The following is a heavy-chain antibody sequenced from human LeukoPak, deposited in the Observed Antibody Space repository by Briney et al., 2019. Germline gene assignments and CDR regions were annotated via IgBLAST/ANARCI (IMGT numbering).Heavy chain of an antibody. CDR3: ARHRYGSGWHDY. J-gene: IGHJ4*02. V-gene: IGHV1-2*02. Sequence: ASVKVSCKASGYTFTGYYMHWVRQAPGQGLEWMGWINPNSGGTNYAQRFQGRVTMTRDTSISTAYMELSRLRSDDTAIYYCARHRYGSGWHDYWGQGTLVTVSS. CDR1: GYTFTGYY. D-gene: IGHD6-19*01. CDR2: INPNSGGT.